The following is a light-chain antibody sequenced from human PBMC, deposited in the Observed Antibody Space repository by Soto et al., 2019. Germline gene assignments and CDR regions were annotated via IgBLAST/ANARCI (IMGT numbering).Light chain of an antibody. J-gene: IGKJ5*01. CDR2: DAS. CDR3: QKRNNWPPIT. V-gene: IGKV3-11*01. Sequence: IVLTQSPATLSLSPGKRATLSCRASQSVSSYLAWYQQKPGQAPRLLIYDASNRATGVPARFSGSGSGTDFTLTISRLEPEDFALYYCQKRNNWPPITFGQGTRLEIK. CDR1: QSVSSY.